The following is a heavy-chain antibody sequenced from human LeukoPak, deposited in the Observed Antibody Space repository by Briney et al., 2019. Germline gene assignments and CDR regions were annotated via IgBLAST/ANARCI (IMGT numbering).Heavy chain of an antibody. CDR3: ARDIEVTMVRGPWGAFDI. J-gene: IGHJ3*02. CDR1: GFTFSSYS. D-gene: IGHD3-10*01. CDR2: ISSSSSYI. Sequence: GGSLRLSCAASGFTFSSYSMNWVRQAPGKGLEWVSSISSSSSYIYYADSVKGRFTISRDNAKNSLYLQMNSLRAEDTAVYYCARDIEVTMVRGPWGAFDIWGQGTMVTVSS. V-gene: IGHV3-21*01.